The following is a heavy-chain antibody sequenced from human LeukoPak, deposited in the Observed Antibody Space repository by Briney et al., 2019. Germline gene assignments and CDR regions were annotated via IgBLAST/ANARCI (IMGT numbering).Heavy chain of an antibody. J-gene: IGHJ4*02. CDR1: GFTFNTYS. CDR3: ARGYSSGGSSYPFDY. V-gene: IGHV3-48*04. CDR2: ISSHSNTI. Sequence: PGGSLRLSCAASGFTFNTYSMNWVRQAPGKGLEWVSYISSHSNTIYYADSVKGRFTISRDNAKSSMYLQMNSLRAEDTAVYYCARGYSSGGSSYPFDYWGQGNLVTVSS. D-gene: IGHD2-15*01.